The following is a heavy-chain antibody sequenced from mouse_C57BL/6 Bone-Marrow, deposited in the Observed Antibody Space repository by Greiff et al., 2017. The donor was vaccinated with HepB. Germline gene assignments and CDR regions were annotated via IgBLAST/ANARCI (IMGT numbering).Heavy chain of an antibody. CDR3: SLLLRSYYAMDY. CDR2: INPNNGGT. J-gene: IGHJ4*01. Sequence: EVQLQQSGPELVKPGASVKMSCKASGYTFTDYNMHWVKQSHGKSLEWIGYINPNNGGTSYNQKFKGKATLTVNKSSSTAYMELRSLTSEDSAVYYCSLLLRSYYAMDYWGQGTSVTVSS. D-gene: IGHD1-1*01. V-gene: IGHV1-22*01. CDR1: GYTFTDYN.